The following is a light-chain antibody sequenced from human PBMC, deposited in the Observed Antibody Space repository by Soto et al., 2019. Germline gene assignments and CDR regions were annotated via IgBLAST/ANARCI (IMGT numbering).Light chain of an antibody. V-gene: IGLV2-14*01. CDR3: SSYTSSSHLYV. CDR1: SSDVGAYNY. Sequence: QSALIQPASVSGSPGQSITISCTGSSSDVGAYNYVSWYQQHPGKAPKVLIYEVNNRPSGVSTRFSGSKSGNTASLTISGLQAEDEADYYCSSYTSSSHLYVFGTGTKLTVL. CDR2: EVN. J-gene: IGLJ1*01.